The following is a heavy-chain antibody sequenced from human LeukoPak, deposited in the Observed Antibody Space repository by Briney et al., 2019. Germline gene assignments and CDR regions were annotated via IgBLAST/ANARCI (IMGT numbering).Heavy chain of an antibody. CDR1: GFTFSNYG. Sequence: GRSLRLSCAASGFTFSNYGMHWVRQAPGKGLELVAVIWYDGSNKYYVYCVEGRFTISRDNSKNTLYLQLNSLRAEDTAVYYCEKSMVRGDNDAFAIWGQGTMVTVSS. J-gene: IGHJ3*02. CDR2: IWYDGSNK. V-gene: IGHV3-33*06. D-gene: IGHD3-10*01. CDR3: EKSMVRGDNDAFAI.